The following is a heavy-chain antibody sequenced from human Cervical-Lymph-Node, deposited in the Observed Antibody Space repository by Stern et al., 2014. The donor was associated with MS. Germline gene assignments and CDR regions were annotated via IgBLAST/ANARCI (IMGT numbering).Heavy chain of an antibody. Sequence: EVQLEESGGGLVQPGGSLRLSCAASGFTFSSYAMSWVRQAPGKGLEWVSGISGSGGSTYYTDSVKGRFTISRDNSKNTLYLQMNSLRAEDTAVYYCAKDRQWLVRYFDYWGQGTLVTVSS. D-gene: IGHD6-19*01. CDR2: ISGSGGST. CDR1: GFTFSSYA. J-gene: IGHJ4*02. CDR3: AKDRQWLVRYFDY. V-gene: IGHV3-23*04.